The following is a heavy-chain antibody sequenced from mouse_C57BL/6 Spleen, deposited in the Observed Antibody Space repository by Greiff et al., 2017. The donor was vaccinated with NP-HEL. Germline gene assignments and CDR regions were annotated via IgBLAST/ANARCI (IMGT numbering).Heavy chain of an antibody. J-gene: IGHJ1*03. CDR1: GYTFTSYW. V-gene: IGHV1-52*01. D-gene: IGHD2-3*01. CDR3: AKIPPYDGYLYWYFDV. CDR2: IDPSDSET. Sequence: QVQLQQPGAELVMPGSSVKLSCKASGYTFTSYWMHWVKQRPIQGLEWIGNIDPSDSETHYNQKFKDKATLTVDKSSSTAYMQLSSLTSEDSAVYYCAKIPPYDGYLYWYFDVWGTGTTVTVSS.